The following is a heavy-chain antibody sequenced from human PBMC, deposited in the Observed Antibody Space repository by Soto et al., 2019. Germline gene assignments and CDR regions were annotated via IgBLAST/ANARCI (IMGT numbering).Heavy chain of an antibody. J-gene: IGHJ6*02. D-gene: IGHD3-3*01. CDR2: IYYSGST. V-gene: IGHV4-30-4*01. CDR1: GGSISSGDYY. Sequence: QVQLQESGPGLVKPSQTLSLTCTVSGGSISSGDYYWSWIRQPPGKGLEWIGYIYYSGSTYYNPSLKSRVTISVDTSKNQFSLKLSSVTAADTAVYYCARVPTTITNYGGMDVWGQGTTVTVSS. CDR3: ARVPTTITNYGGMDV.